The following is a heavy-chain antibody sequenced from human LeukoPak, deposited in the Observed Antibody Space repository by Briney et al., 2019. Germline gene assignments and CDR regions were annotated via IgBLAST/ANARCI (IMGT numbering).Heavy chain of an antibody. Sequence: KPSETLSLTCAVYGGSFSGYHWSWIRQPPGKGLEWIGEINHSGSTNYNPSLKSRVTISVDTSKNQFSLKLSSVTAADTAVYYCARGRIAVYYYYYYMDVWGKGTTVTVSS. CDR1: GGSFSGYH. V-gene: IGHV4-34*01. D-gene: IGHD6-19*01. CDR2: INHSGST. CDR3: ARGRIAVYYYYYYMDV. J-gene: IGHJ6*03.